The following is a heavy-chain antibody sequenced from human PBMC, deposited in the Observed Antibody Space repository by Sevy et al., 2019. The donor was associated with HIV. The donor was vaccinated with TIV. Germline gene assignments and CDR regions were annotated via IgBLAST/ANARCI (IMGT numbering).Heavy chain of an antibody. V-gene: IGHV3-23*01. Sequence: GGSLRLSCAASRFTLRSYAMSWVRQAPGKGLEWVSAISGSGVSTYYADSVQGRFTISRDNSKDTLHLQMNSLRAEDTSVYYCAKDVRYDSSGYFDYWGQGILVTVSS. CDR3: AKDVRYDSSGYFDY. J-gene: IGHJ4*02. D-gene: IGHD3-22*01. CDR2: ISGSGVST. CDR1: RFTLRSYA.